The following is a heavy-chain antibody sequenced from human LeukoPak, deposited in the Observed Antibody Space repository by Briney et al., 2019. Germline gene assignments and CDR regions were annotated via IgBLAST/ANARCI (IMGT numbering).Heavy chain of an antibody. J-gene: IGHJ4*02. CDR2: IYNDIT. D-gene: IGHD1-1*01. Sequence: AETLSLTCTVSGASITTYYWTWIRQAPGKGLEFMAYIYNDITNYNPSLKSRATITIDAFKNQISLKLSSVTAADTAVYYCARAPRLLDSWGQGILVTVSS. V-gene: IGHV4-4*09. CDR3: ARAPRLLDS. CDR1: GASITTYY.